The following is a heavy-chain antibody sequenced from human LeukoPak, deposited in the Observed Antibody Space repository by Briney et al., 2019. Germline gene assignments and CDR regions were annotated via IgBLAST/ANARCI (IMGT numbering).Heavy chain of an antibody. D-gene: IGHD6-19*01. J-gene: IGHJ5*02. CDR3: ARVSSGWYDQAYNWFDP. Sequence: SETLSLTCTVSGGSISSYYWSWIRQPPGKGLEWIGYIYYSGSTNYNPSLKSRVTISVDTSKSQFSLKLSSVTAADTAVYYCARVSSGWYDQAYNWFDPWGQGTLVTVSS. CDR1: GGSISSYY. V-gene: IGHV4-59*01. CDR2: IYYSGST.